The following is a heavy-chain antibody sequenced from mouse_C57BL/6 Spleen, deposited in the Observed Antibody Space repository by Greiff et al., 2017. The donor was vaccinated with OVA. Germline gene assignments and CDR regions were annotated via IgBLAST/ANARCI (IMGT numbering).Heavy chain of an antibody. Sequence: VQLQESGAELVRPGASVTLSCKASGYTFTDYEMHWVKQTPVQGLEWIGAIDPETGGTAYNQKFKGKAILTADKSSSTAYMELRSLTSEDSAVYYCTRDGYYVAWFAYWGQGTLVTVSA. CDR2: IDPETGGT. D-gene: IGHD2-3*01. CDR3: TRDGYYVAWFAY. J-gene: IGHJ3*01. CDR1: GYTFTDYE. V-gene: IGHV1-15*01.